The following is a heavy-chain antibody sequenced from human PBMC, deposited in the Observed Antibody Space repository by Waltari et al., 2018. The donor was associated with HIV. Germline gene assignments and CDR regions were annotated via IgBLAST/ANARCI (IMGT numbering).Heavy chain of an antibody. CDR1: GFTFSSYL. V-gene: IGHV3-74*01. CDR2: INSDGSST. Sequence: EVQLVESGGGLVQPGGSLRLPCAASGFTFSSYLLHWVRQVPGKGLIWVSRINSDGSSTSYADSVKGRFTISRDNAKNTLYLQMNSLRAEDTAVYYCATSRTFDYWGQGTLVTVSS. CDR3: ATSRTFDY. J-gene: IGHJ4*02.